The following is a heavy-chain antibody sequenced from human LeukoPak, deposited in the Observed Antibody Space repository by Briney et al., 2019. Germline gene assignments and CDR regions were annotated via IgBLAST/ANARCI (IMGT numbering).Heavy chain of an antibody. V-gene: IGHV3-21*01. CDR3: VRLRRNSDTSGFYYYYDF. CDR2: ISVRSNYI. Sequence: PGGSLRLSCLASGYTFSSYSINWVRHAPGKGLEWVSSISVRSNYIYYADSVRGRFRTSRDDARDSLYLQMNSLRAEDTAVYYCVRLRRNSDTSGFYYYYDFWGQGTLVTVSS. D-gene: IGHD3-22*01. J-gene: IGHJ1*01. CDR1: GYTFSSYS.